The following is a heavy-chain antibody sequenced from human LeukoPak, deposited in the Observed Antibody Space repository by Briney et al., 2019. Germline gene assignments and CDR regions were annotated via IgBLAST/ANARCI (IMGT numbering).Heavy chain of an antibody. CDR1: GGTFSSYA. CDR3: ARDERPVDTAMECGFDP. V-gene: IGHV1-2*02. Sequence: GASVKVSCKASGGTFSSYAISWVRQAPGQGLEWMGWINPNSGGTNYAQKFQGRVTMTRDTSISTAYMELSRLRSDDTAVYYCARDERPVDTAMECGFDPWGQGTLVTVSS. D-gene: IGHD5-18*01. J-gene: IGHJ5*02. CDR2: INPNSGGT.